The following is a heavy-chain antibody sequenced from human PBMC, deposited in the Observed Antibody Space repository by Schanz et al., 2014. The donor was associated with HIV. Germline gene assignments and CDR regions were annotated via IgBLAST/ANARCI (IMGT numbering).Heavy chain of an antibody. Sequence: EVQLVESGGGLVKPGGSLRLSCAASGFTFSSYNMNWVRQAPGKGLEWVSSISTSSTYIYYADSVKGRFTISRDNAKNSLFLQMNSLRAEDTAVYYCARDWRPNYDFWSGSIGVIGMDVWGQGTTVTVSS. D-gene: IGHD3-3*01. CDR3: ARDWRPNYDFWSGSIGVIGMDV. CDR2: ISTSSTYI. V-gene: IGHV3-21*01. CDR1: GFTFSSYN. J-gene: IGHJ6*02.